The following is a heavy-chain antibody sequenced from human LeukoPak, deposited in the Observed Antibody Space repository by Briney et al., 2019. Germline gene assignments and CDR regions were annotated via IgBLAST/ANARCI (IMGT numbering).Heavy chain of an antibody. J-gene: IGHJ4*02. CDR2: IWYDGSNK. CDR1: GFTFSSYG. V-gene: IGHV3-33*01. D-gene: IGHD3-22*01. Sequence: GRSLRLSCAASGFTFSSYGMHWVCQAPGKGLEWVAVIWYDGSNKYYADSVKGRFTISRDNSKNTLYLQMNSLRAEDTAVYYCARDDDYDSSGLDYWGQGTLVTVSS. CDR3: ARDDDYDSSGLDY.